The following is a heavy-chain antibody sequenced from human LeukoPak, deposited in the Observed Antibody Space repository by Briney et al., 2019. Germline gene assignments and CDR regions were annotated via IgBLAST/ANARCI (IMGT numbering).Heavy chain of an antibody. V-gene: IGHV3-23*01. D-gene: IGHD3-3*01. Sequence: GGSLRLSCAGSGFTFSNCAMSWVRQAPGKGLEWVSAITGSGGSTYYADSVKGRFTISRDNSKNTLYLQMNSLRAEDTAVYYCAKSGRFLNAYYYYGMDVWGQGTTVTVSS. J-gene: IGHJ6*02. CDR3: AKSGRFLNAYYYYGMDV. CDR1: GFTFSNCA. CDR2: ITGSGGST.